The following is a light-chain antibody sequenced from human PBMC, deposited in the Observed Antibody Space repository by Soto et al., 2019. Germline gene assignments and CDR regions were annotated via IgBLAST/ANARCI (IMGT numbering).Light chain of an antibody. V-gene: IGLV2-14*01. CDR3: KSYAGTNTYV. Sequence: QSVLTQSASVSGSPGQSITISCTGTSSDIGDSDYVSWYQQHPDKAPKLIIYAVNSRPSGVSDRFSGSKSGNTASLTISGLQAADEADYFCKSYAGTNTYVFGSGPKATVL. CDR1: SSDIGDSDY. CDR2: AVN. J-gene: IGLJ1*01.